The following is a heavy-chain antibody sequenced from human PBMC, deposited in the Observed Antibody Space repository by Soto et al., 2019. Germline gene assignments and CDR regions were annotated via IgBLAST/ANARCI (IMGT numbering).Heavy chain of an antibody. D-gene: IGHD5-12*01. J-gene: IGHJ4*02. V-gene: IGHV4-34*01. CDR2: INHSGST. Sequence: ASETLSLTCAVYGGSFSGYYWSWIRQPPGKGLEWIGEINHSGSTNYNPSLKSRVTISVDTSKNQFSLKLSSVTAADTAVYYCARVEKVAHPFDYWGQGTLVTVSS. CDR1: GGSFSGYY. CDR3: ARVEKVAHPFDY.